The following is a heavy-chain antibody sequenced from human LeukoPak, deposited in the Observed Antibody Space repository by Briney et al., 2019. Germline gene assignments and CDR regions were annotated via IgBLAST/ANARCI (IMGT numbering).Heavy chain of an antibody. D-gene: IGHD5-12*01. V-gene: IGHV4-59*08. J-gene: IGHJ4*02. CDR3: ARGKGYSGYDR. CDR1: GGSISSYY. Sequence: SETLSLTCTVSGGSISSYYWSWIRQPPGKGLEWIGYIYYSGSTNYNPSLKSRVTISVDTSKNQFSLKLSSVTATDTAVYYCARGKGYSGYDRWGQRTLVTVSS. CDR2: IYYSGST.